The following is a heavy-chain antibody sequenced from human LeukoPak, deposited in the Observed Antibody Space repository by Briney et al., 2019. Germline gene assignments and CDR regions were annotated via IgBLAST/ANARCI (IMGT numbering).Heavy chain of an antibody. CDR2: INPNSGGT. CDR3: ARGANMVRGVMNY. V-gene: IGHV1-2*02. CDR1: GYTFTGYY. Sequence: ASVKVSCKASGYTFTGYYMHWVRQAPGQGLEWMGWINPNSGGTNYAQKFQGRVTMTRDTSISTAYMELSRLRSDDTAVYYCARGANMVRGVMNYWGQGTLVTVSS. J-gene: IGHJ4*02. D-gene: IGHD3-10*01.